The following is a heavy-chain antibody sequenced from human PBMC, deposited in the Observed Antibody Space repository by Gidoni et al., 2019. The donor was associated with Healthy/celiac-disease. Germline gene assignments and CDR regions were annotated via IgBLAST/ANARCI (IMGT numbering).Heavy chain of an antibody. V-gene: IGHV4-34*01. CDR3: ARIWTVTTLFDY. CDR2: INHSGST. CDR1: GGSFSGYY. Sequence: QVQLQQWGAGLLKPSETLSLTCAVYGGSFSGYYWSWIRQPPGKGLEWIGEINHSGSTNYNPSLKSRVTISVDTSKNQFSLKLSSVTAADTAVYYCARIWTVTTLFDYWGQGTLVTVSS. D-gene: IGHD4-17*01. J-gene: IGHJ4*02.